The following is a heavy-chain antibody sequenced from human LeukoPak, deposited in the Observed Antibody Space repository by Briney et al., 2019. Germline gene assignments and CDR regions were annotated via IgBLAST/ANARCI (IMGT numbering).Heavy chain of an antibody. CDR2: INHSGST. CDR1: GGSFSGYY. J-gene: IGHJ6*03. V-gene: IGHV4-34*01. D-gene: IGHD3-9*01. CDR3: ARLSALRYFDWLLSPYYYYMDV. Sequence: SSETLSLTCAVYGGSFSGYYWSWIRQPPGKGLEWIGEINHSGSTNYNPSLKSRVTISVDTSKNQFSLKLSSVTAADTAVYYCARLSALRYFDWLLSPYYYYMDVWGKGTTVTISS.